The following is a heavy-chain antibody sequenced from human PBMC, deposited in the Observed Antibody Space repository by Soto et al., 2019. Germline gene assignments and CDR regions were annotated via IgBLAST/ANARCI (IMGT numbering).Heavy chain of an antibody. V-gene: IGHV3-7*03. D-gene: IGHD3-22*01. CDR3: ARVPTINDYDSSGYYFGS. CDR2: IKQDGSEK. J-gene: IGHJ4*02. Sequence: GGSLRLSCAASGFTFSSYWMSWVRQAPGKGLEWVANIKQDGSEKYYVDSVKGRFTISRDNAKNSLYLQMNSLRAEDTAVYYCARVPTINDYDSSGYYFGSWGRGTLGAVSS. CDR1: GFTFSSYW.